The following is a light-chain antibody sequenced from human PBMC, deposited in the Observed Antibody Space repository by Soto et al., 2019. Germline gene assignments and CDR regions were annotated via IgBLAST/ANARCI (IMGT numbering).Light chain of an antibody. CDR1: QSISSW. J-gene: IGKJ1*01. CDR3: QQYNSYSPTWT. V-gene: IGKV1-5*01. CDR2: DAS. Sequence: DIQMTQSPSTLSASVGDRVTITCRASQSISSWLAWYQQKPGKAPKLLIYDASSLESGVPSRFSGSGSGTEFTLTISSLQPDDFETYYCQQYNSYSPTWTFGQGTKV.